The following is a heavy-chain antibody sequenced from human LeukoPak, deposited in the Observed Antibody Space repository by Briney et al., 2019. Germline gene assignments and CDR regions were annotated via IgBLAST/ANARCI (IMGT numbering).Heavy chain of an antibody. CDR1: GFTVNSNY. D-gene: IGHD6-13*01. CDR2: LYNTGNT. V-gene: IGHV3-53*01. J-gene: IGHJ4*02. CDR3: ARLTADGRLYFVD. Sequence: GGSLRLSCAASGFTVNSNYLSWVRQAPGKGLEWGSTLYNTGNTYYANSVKGRFSISRDNSKSTLFLQMNSLRAEDTAVYYCARLTADGRLYFVDWGPGTLVTVSS.